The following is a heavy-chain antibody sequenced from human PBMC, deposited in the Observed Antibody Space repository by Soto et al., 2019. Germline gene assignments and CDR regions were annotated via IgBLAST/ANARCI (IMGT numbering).Heavy chain of an antibody. CDR3: ARDRPDGARIEP. V-gene: IGHV4-30-4*01. CDR2: LYHSGST. D-gene: IGHD2-15*01. Sequence: QVQLQESGPGLVKPSQTLSLTCTVSGGSISSGDYYWSWIRQPPGTGLEWIGYLYHSGSTYYNPSLTSRVTISVTTSKNQVSLKLSSVTAADTAVYYCARDRPDGARIEPWGQGTLVNVSS. CDR1: GGSISSGDYY. J-gene: IGHJ5*02.